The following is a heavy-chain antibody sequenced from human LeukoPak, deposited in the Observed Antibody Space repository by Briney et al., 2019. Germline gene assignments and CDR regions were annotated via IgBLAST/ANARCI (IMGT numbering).Heavy chain of an antibody. D-gene: IGHD6-19*01. J-gene: IGHJ4*02. V-gene: IGHV3-21*01. CDR3: ARASGYRSGWYVGYFDY. CDR2: ISSSSSYI. Sequence: GGSLRLSCAASRFTFSSYSLNWARQAPGKGLEWVSSISSSSSYIYYTDSVKGRFTISRDSAKNSLYLQMNSLRAEDTAVYYCARASGYRSGWYVGYFDYWGQGTLVTVSS. CDR1: RFTFSSYS.